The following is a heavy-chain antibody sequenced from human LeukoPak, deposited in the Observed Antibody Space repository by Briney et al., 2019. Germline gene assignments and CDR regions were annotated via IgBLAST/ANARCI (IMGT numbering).Heavy chain of an antibody. CDR1: GFTFSSYG. CDR2: ISGSGGST. CDR3: AKVPGSGSYYLDY. V-gene: IGHV3-23*01. D-gene: IGHD3-10*01. Sequence: GGSLRLSCAASGFTFSSYGMSWVRQAPGKGLEWVSAISGSGGSTYYADSVKGRFTISRDNSKNTLYLQMNSLRAEDTAVYYCAKVPGSGSYYLDYWGQGTLVTVSS. J-gene: IGHJ4*02.